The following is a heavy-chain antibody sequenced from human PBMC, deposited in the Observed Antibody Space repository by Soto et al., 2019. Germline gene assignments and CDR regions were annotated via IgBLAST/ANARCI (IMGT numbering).Heavy chain of an antibody. D-gene: IGHD1-26*01. CDR3: ARGGVGTTQFDY. V-gene: IGHV4-4*07. CDR2: IYTSGST. CDR1: GVSISSYY. Sequence: QVQLQESGPGLVKPSETLSLTCTFSGVSISSYYWSWIRQPAGKGLEWIGRIYTSGSTNYNPSLKSRVTMSVDTSKNQFSLKLSSVTAADTTIYYCARGGVGTTQFDYWGQGTLVTVSS. J-gene: IGHJ4*02.